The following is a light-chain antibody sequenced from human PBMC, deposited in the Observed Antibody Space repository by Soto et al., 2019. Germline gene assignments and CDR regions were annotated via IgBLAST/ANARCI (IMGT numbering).Light chain of an antibody. J-gene: IGLJ1*01. Sequence: QAVVTQEPSLTVSPGGTVTLTCGSSTGAVNSGHYHYWFQQKPGQAPRTLIYDTSNKHSWTPGRFSGSLLGGKAALTLSGAQHEDEAEYYCLLSYSGALYVFGTGTKVTVL. CDR2: DTS. CDR1: TGAVNSGHY. V-gene: IGLV7-46*01. CDR3: LLSYSGALYV.